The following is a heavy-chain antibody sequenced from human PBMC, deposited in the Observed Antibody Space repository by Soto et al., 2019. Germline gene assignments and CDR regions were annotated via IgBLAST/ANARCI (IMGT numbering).Heavy chain of an antibody. V-gene: IGHV3-15*01. Sequence: GGSLRLSCAASGFTFSNAWMSWVRQAPGKGLEWVGRIKSKTNGGTTDYAAPVTGRFTISRDDSKKTLYLHMNSMKTEDTVVCYYPTDKPLLVWFGESFIWFDPWGQGTLVTVSS. J-gene: IGHJ5*02. D-gene: IGHD3-10*01. CDR2: IKSKTNGGTT. CDR3: PTDKPLLVWFGESFIWFDP. CDR1: GFTFSNAW.